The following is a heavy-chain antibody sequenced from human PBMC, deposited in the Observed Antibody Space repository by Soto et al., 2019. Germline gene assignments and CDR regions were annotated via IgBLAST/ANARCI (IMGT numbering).Heavy chain of an antibody. CDR1: GYTFTTCD. CDR3: VRRKERSFPHYFDA. D-gene: IGHD6-25*01. CDR2: INPYTGKT. Sequence: ASVKGSCKASGYTFTTCDIHWVRQAPGRGLEWMGWINPYTGKTGNAQLFQGRVTMTRDTSISTAYMEVSSLRSEDTGVYYCVRRKERSFPHYFDAWGQGTLVTVSS. J-gene: IGHJ4*02. V-gene: IGHV1-8*02.